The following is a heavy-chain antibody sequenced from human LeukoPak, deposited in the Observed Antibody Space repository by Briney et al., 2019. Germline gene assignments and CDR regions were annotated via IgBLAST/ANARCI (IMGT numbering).Heavy chain of an antibody. Sequence: PGGSLRLSCAASGFTFSSYSMNWVRQAPGKGLEWVSYISSSGTIYYADSVKGRFIISRDNAKNSLYLQMNSLRAEDTAVYFCTRGPLIRFDYWGQGTLVTVSS. CDR2: ISSSGTI. D-gene: IGHD3-16*01. CDR3: TRGPLIRFDY. CDR1: GFTFSSYS. J-gene: IGHJ4*02. V-gene: IGHV3-48*04.